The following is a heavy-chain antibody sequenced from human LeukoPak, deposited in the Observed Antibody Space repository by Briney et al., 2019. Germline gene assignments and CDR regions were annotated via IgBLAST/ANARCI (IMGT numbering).Heavy chain of an antibody. CDR3: AKDLFDYVWGSYRPTPFDY. V-gene: IGHV3-30*04. D-gene: IGHD3-16*02. J-gene: IGHJ4*02. Sequence: GGSLRLSCAASGFTFSSYAMHWVRQAPGKGLEWVAVISYDGSNKYYADSVKGRFTISRDNSKNTLYLQMNSLRAEDTAVYYCAKDLFDYVWGSYRPTPFDYWGQGTLVTVSS. CDR1: GFTFSSYA. CDR2: ISYDGSNK.